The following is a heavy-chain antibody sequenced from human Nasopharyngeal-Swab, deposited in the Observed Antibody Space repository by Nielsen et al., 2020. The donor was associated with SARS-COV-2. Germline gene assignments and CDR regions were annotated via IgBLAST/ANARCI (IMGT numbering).Heavy chain of an antibody. CDR3: AKGDSSSWALDAFDM. CDR2: ISWNSGSI. V-gene: IGHV3-9*01. CDR1: GFTFDDYA. D-gene: IGHD6-13*01. Sequence: SLKISCAASGFTFDDYAMHWVRQAPGKGLEWVSGISWNSGSIGYADSVKGRFTISRDNAKNSLYLQMNSLRAEDTALYYRAKGDSSSWALDAFDMWGQGTTVTVSS. J-gene: IGHJ3*02.